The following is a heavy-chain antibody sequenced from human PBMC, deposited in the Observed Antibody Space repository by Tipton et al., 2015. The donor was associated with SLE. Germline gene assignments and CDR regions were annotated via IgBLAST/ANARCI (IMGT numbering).Heavy chain of an antibody. D-gene: IGHD2-2*01. V-gene: IGHV1-69*05. CDR1: GGTFSSDA. J-gene: IGHJ6*03. CDR3: ASTPAASNYFFYYYMDV. CDR2: IIPMYGTG. Sequence: QLVQSGAEVKKPGSSVKVSCKASGGTFSSDAINWVRQAPGQGLEWVGGIIPMYGTGKYAQKFRGRVTITTDASTSTAYMEMRSLRSEDTAVYYCASTPAASNYFFYYYMDVWGKGTTVTVSS.